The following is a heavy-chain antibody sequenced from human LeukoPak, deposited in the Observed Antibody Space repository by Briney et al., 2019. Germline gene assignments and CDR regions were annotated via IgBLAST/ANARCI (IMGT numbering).Heavy chain of an antibody. J-gene: IGHJ6*02. CDR2: IWDDGGNK. CDR1: GFTFSNYG. D-gene: IGHD2/OR15-2a*01. Sequence: GGSLRLSCAASGFTFSNYGMHWVRQAPGKGLEWVAVIWDDGGNKYYADSVKRRFTISRDNSKNPLYLQLNSLRAEQTAVYYCARAGNMGSDCYSGMDVWGQGTTVTVSS. CDR3: ARAGNMGSDCYSGMDV. V-gene: IGHV3-33*01.